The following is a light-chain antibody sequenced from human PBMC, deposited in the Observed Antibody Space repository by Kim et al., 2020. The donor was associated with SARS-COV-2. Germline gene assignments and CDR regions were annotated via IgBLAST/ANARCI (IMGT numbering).Light chain of an antibody. CDR3: QQYYSTPPS. J-gene: IGKJ2*03. V-gene: IGKV4-1*01. CDR1: QTVLYNSNNKNY. Sequence: RDTLNCKSSQTVLYNSNNKNYLAWYQQKQGQAPKLLIYWASIRESGVSDRFSGSGSETDFTLTISSLQAEDVAVYYCQQYYSTPPSFGQGTKLEI. CDR2: WAS.